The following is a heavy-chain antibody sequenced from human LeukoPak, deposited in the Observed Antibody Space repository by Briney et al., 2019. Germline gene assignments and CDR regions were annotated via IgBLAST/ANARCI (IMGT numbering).Heavy chain of an antibody. V-gene: IGHV1-69*05. CDR3: ARGGTIFGGNYYFDY. CDR2: IIPIFGTA. D-gene: IGHD3-3*01. CDR1: GGTFSSYA. J-gene: IGHJ4*02. Sequence: SVKVSCKASGGTFSSYAISWVRQAPGQGLEWMGGIIPIFGTANYAQKFQGRVTITTDESTSTAYMELSSLRSEDTAVYYCARGGTIFGGNYYFDYWGQGTLVTVSS.